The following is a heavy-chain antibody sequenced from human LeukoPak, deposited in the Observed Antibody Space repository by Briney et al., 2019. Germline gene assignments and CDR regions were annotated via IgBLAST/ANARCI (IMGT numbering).Heavy chain of an antibody. CDR2: FYTSGSA. J-gene: IGHJ4*02. V-gene: IGHV4-61*02. D-gene: IGHD1-26*01. Sequence: PSQTLSLTCTVSGGSISSGSYYWSWIRQPAGKGLEWIGRFYTSGSANYNASLQSRVTMSVDTSKNQFFLKLNSVTAADTAVYYCARGYRGLPDFEYWGQGILVTVSS. CDR3: ARGYRGLPDFEY. CDR1: GGSISSGSYY.